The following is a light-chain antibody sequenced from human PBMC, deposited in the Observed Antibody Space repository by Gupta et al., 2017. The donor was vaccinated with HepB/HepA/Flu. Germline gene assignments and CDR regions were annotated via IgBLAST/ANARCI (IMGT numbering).Light chain of an antibody. J-gene: IGKJ4*01. CDR3: QHTNTFRFT. Sequence: IEMTESPSSVSASVGDRVSIPSLASQGIDTWLGWYQQKAVKAPKLLIYGASTPQSGVPSRFSGSASGTHFTLTISLQRPEDFSTYYFQHTNTFRFTFGRGTKVEIK. CDR1: QGIDTW. CDR2: GAS. V-gene: IGKV1-12*01.